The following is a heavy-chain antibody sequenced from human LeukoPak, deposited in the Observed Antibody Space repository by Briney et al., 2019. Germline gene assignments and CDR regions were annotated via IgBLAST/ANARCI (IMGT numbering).Heavy chain of an antibody. V-gene: IGHV3-23*01. Sequence: GGSLRLSCAASGFTFSSYAMSWVRQAPGKGLEWVLAISGSGGSTYYADSVKGRFTISGDNSKNTLYLQMNSLGAEDTAVYYCAKGLPPSYDFWSGPRPNYYYGMDVWGQGTTVTVSS. J-gene: IGHJ6*02. CDR2: ISGSGGST. CDR1: GFTFSSYA. CDR3: AKGLPPSYDFWSGPRPNYYYGMDV. D-gene: IGHD3-3*01.